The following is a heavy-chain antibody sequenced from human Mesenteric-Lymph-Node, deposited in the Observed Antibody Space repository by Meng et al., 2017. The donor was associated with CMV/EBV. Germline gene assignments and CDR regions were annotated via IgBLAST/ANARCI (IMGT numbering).Heavy chain of an antibody. D-gene: IGHD6-6*01. CDR2: IYAGGDT. Sequence: GGSLRLSCAVSGFTFRDYAMSWVRQAPGKGLEWVSVIYAGGDTYYADSVKGRFTISRDTSKNTVYLQMNSLRAEDTALYYCARVSEYSSSSIYYYYYYGMDVWGQGTTVTVSS. J-gene: IGHJ6*02. CDR3: ARVSEYSSSSIYYYYYYGMDV. CDR1: GFTFRDYA. V-gene: IGHV3-53*01.